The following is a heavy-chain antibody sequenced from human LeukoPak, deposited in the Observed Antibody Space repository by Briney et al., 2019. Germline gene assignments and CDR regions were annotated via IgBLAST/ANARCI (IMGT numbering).Heavy chain of an antibody. J-gene: IGHJ5*02. V-gene: IGHV1-2*02. CDR3: ARAYCGGDCYSRWFDP. CDR1: GYTFTGYY. Sequence: ASVKVSCKASGYTFTGYYMHWVRQAPGQGLEWMGWINPNSGGTNYAQKFQGRVTMTRDTSISTAYMELSRLRSDDTALYYFARAYCGGDCYSRWFDPWGQGTLVTVSS. D-gene: IGHD2-21*02. CDR2: INPNSGGT.